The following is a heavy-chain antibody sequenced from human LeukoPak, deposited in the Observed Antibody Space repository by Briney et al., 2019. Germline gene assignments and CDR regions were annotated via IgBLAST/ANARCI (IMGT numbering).Heavy chain of an antibody. Sequence: ASVKVSCKASGYSFTSFGISWVRQAPGQGLEWMGWISAYNGNTNYVQKFQGRVTMTTDISTSTAYMELRSLRSDDTAVFYCVRDLGVDTSMIFFDYWGQGTLDAVSS. CDR2: ISAYNGNT. CDR3: VRDLGVDTSMIFFDY. CDR1: GYSFTSFG. D-gene: IGHD3/OR15-3a*01. J-gene: IGHJ4*02. V-gene: IGHV1-18*01.